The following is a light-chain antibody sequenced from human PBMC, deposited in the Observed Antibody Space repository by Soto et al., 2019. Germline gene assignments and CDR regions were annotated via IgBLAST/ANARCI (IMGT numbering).Light chain of an antibody. Sequence: EIVLTQSPATLSLSPGERATLSCRASQSLGSYLAWYQQKPGQPPRLLIYDASSRATGIPARFSGSGSGTDYTLTISSRLSSDFSVYYCQQHSGSPLTFGGGTKLDIK. J-gene: IGKJ4*02. V-gene: IGKV3-11*01. CDR1: QSLGSY. CDR3: QQHSGSPLT. CDR2: DAS.